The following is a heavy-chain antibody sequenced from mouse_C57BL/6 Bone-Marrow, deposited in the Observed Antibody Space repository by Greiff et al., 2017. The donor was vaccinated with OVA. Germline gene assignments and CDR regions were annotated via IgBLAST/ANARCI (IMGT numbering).Heavy chain of an antibody. CDR3: ARGWYFYWYFDV. CDR1: GYTFTSYW. CDR2: IYPSDSET. V-gene: IGHV1-61*01. J-gene: IGHJ1*03. D-gene: IGHD1-1*02. Sequence: VQLQQSGAELVRPGSSVKLSCKASGYTFTSYWMDWVKQRPGQGLEWIGNIYPSDSETHYNQKFKDKATLTVDKSSSTAYVQLSSLTSEDSAVYCCARGWYFYWYFDVWGTGTTVTVSS.